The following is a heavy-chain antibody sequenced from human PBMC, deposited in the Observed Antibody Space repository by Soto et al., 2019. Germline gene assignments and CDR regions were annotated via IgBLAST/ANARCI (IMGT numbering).Heavy chain of an antibody. CDR1: GYTFTSYD. CDR3: ASAHYGSGSYYNPAQLRPHAFDI. Sequence: ASVQVSCKASGYTFTSYDINWVRQATGQGLEWMGWMNPNSGNTGYAQKFQGRVTMTRNTSISTAYMELSSLRSEDTAVYYCASAHYGSGSYYNPAQLRPHAFDIWGQGTMVTVSS. D-gene: IGHD3-10*01. J-gene: IGHJ3*02. CDR2: MNPNSGNT. V-gene: IGHV1-8*01.